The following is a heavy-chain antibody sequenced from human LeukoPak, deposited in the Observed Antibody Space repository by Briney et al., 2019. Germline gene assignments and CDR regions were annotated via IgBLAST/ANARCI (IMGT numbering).Heavy chain of an antibody. J-gene: IGHJ6*03. V-gene: IGHV1-8*01. D-gene: IGHD6-13*01. CDR1: GYTFTSYD. CDR3: ARGPAAGSYYYYYMDV. Sequence: ASVKVSCKASGYTFTSYDINWVRQATGQGLEWMGRTNPNSGNTGYAQKFQGRVTMTRNTSISTAYMELSSLRSEDTAVYYCARGPAAGSYYYYYMDVWGKGTTVTVSS. CDR2: TNPNSGNT.